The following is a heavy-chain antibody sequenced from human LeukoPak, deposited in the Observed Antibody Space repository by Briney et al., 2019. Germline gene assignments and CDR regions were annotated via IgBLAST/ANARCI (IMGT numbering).Heavy chain of an antibody. CDR2: IYYSGST. D-gene: IGHD2-15*01. J-gene: IGHJ3*02. CDR3: ASRLSGVAVSGLAFDI. V-gene: IGHV4-61*01. Sequence: KPSETLSLTCTVSGGSISSSSYYWSWIRQPPGKGLEWIGYIYYSGSTNYNPSLKSRVTISVDTSKNQFSLKLSSVTAADTAVYYCASRLSGVAVSGLAFDIWGRGTMVTVSS. CDR1: GGSISSSSYY.